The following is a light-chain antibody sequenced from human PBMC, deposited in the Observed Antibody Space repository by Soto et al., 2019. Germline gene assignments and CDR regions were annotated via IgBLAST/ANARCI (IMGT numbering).Light chain of an antibody. CDR2: AAS. Sequence: QMTQSPSSLSASVGDRVTITCRASQSISSYLNWYQQKPGKAPNFLIYAASNLQSGVPSRFSGSGSGTVFTLTISSLQPEDFATYYCQQSYSSPQTFGQGTKVDI. CDR3: QQSYSSPQT. V-gene: IGKV1-39*01. CDR1: QSISSY. J-gene: IGKJ1*01.